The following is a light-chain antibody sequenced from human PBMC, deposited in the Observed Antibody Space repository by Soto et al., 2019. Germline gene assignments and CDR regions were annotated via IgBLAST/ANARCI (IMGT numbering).Light chain of an antibody. CDR3: QYFHNWPPWT. CDR2: GAS. CDR1: QSVSSS. V-gene: IGKV3-15*01. Sequence: ELVMTQSPDTLSVSPGERATLSCRASQSVSSSLAWYQHKPGQAPRLLIYGASTRATGVPARFSGSGSGTEFTLTISSLQSEDVVVYYCQYFHNWPPWTFGQGTRVEIK. J-gene: IGKJ1*01.